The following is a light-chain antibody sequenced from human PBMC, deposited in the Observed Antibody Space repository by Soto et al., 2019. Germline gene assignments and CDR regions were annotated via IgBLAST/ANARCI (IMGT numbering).Light chain of an antibody. CDR3: QQYDNWPQT. CDR1: QSVSSN. J-gene: IGKJ1*01. CDR2: GAS. V-gene: IGKV3-15*01. Sequence: ELVIKQYTTTLSVCAGEWATLSCGASQSVSSNLAWYQQKPGQAPRLLIYGASTRATGITARFSGSGSGTDFTLTISSLPSEDFAVYYCQQYDNWPQTFGQGTKVDI.